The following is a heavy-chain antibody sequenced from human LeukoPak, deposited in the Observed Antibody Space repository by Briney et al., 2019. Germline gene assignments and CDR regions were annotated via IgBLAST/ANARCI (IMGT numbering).Heavy chain of an antibody. CDR2: ISGYNGKT. D-gene: IGHD3-22*01. J-gene: IGHJ3*02. CDR3: ARGRHYYDSSDYYYEGDAFDI. V-gene: IGHV1-18*01. CDR1: GYSFTNYG. Sequence: ASVKVSCKASGYSFTNYGISWVRQAPGQGLEGMGWISGYNGKTNYIQKLQGRVTMTTDTSTSTAYMELRSLRSEDTAVYYCARGRHYYDSSDYYYEGDAFDIWGQGTMVTVSS.